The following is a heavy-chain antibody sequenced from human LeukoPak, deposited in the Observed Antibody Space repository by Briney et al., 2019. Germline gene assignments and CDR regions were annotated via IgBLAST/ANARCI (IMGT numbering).Heavy chain of an antibody. D-gene: IGHD6-13*01. CDR2: IYHSGST. Sequence: SETLSLTCAVSGGSISSSNWWSWVRQPPGKGLEWIGEIYHSGSTNYNPSLKSRVTISVDKSKNQFSLKLSSVTAADTAVYYCARDRGYSSPHPTLDYWGQGTLVTVSS. V-gene: IGHV4-4*02. CDR3: ARDRGYSSPHPTLDY. J-gene: IGHJ4*02. CDR1: GGSISSSNW.